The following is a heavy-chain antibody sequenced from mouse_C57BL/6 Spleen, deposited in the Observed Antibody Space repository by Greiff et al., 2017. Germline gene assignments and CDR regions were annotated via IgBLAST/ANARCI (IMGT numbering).Heavy chain of an antibody. J-gene: IGHJ2*01. CDR1: GYAFSSYW. V-gene: IGHV1-80*01. Sequence: VQLQQSGAELVKPGASVKISCKASGYAFSSYWMNWVKQRPGKGLEWIGQIYPGDGDTNYNGKFKGKATLTADKSSSTAYMQLSSLASEDSAVYFCARGGGNHYFDYWGQGTTLTVSS. D-gene: IGHD2-1*01. CDR3: ARGGGNHYFDY. CDR2: IYPGDGDT.